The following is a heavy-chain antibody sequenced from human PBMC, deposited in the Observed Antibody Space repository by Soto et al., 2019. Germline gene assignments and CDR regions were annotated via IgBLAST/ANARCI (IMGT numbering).Heavy chain of an antibody. D-gene: IGHD2-21*02. CDR2: IYHIGST. J-gene: IGHJ6*02. CDR3: ARSRIVVVTAIISSYYYYGMDV. CDR1: GGSISSSNW. V-gene: IGHV4-4*02. Sequence: SETLSLTCAVSGGSISSSNWWSWVRQPPGKGLEWIGEIYHIGSTNYNPSLKSRVTISVDKSKNQFSLKLSSVTAADTAVYYCARSRIVVVTAIISSYYYYGMDVWGQEPTGNVSS.